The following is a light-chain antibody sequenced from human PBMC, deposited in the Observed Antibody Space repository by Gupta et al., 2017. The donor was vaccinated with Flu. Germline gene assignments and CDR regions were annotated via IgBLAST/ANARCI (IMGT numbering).Light chain of an antibody. CDR1: QDIGEY. J-gene: IGKJ2*01. V-gene: IGKV1-33*01. CDR2: DAT. CDR3: QKYDNFPPPT. Sequence: DMQMTQSPSALSASIGDTVTITCQASQDIGEYLNWYQQKSGAAPKLLIYDATSLETWVPSRFSGSGYGTKFSLTINNLQAEDFAPYYCQKYDNFPPPTFGQGTRVDIK.